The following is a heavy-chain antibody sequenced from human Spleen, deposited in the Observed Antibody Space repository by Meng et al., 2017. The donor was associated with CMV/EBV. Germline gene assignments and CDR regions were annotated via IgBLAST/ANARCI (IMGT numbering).Heavy chain of an antibody. CDR1: GGSSSTYY. V-gene: IGHV4-34*01. J-gene: IGHJ6*02. D-gene: IGHD1-26*01. CDR2: INHSGGT. Sequence: GSLRLSCAVSGGSSSTYYWSWIRQPPGKGLEWIAEINHSGGTNYNPSLKSRVTISVDTSKNQFSLKLSSVTAADTAVYYCARGRSYSNSFGMDVWGQGTTVTVSS. CDR3: ARGRSYSNSFGMDV.